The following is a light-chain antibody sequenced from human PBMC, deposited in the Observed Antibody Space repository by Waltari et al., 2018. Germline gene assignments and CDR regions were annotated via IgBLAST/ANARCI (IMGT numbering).Light chain of an antibody. CDR2: RVS. Sequence: DIVMTQTPLSLPVTPGEPASISCRSSLSLLHSNGNTYLYWYLQKPGQPPRLLIYRVSNRFSGVPDRFSGSGSGTDFTLKISRVEAEDVGVYYCMQALQTPRTFGQGTKVEIK. CDR3: MQALQTPRT. V-gene: IGKV2-29*02. CDR1: LSLLHSNGNTY. J-gene: IGKJ1*01.